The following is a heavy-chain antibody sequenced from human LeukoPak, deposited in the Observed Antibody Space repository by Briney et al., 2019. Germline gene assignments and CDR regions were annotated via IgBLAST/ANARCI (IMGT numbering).Heavy chain of an antibody. CDR3: ARPTYDSSDYEYFQH. V-gene: IGHV3-30*04. J-gene: IGHJ1*01. D-gene: IGHD3-22*01. CDR1: GFTFSSYA. CDR2: ISYDGSNK. Sequence: GGSLGLSCAASGFTFSSYAMHWVRQAPGKGLEWVAVISYDGSNKYYADSVKGRFTISRDNSKNTLYLQMNSLRAEDTAVYYCARPTYDSSDYEYFQHWGQGTLVTVSS.